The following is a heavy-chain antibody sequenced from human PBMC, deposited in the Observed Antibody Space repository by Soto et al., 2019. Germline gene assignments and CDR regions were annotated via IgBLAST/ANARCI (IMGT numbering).Heavy chain of an antibody. CDR2: IIPIFGTA. D-gene: IGHD5-12*01. CDR1: VGTFSSYA. CDR3: ARARLTTPGQPHYYCYYGMDV. J-gene: IGHJ6*02. V-gene: IGHV1-69*01. Sequence: QVQLVQSGAEEKKTGSSVKVSCKASVGTFSSYAISWVRQAPGQGLEWMGGIIPIFGTANYAQKFQGRVTITTDESTSTAYMELSSLRSEDTAVYYCARARLTTPGQPHYYCYYGMDVWGQGTKVTVSS.